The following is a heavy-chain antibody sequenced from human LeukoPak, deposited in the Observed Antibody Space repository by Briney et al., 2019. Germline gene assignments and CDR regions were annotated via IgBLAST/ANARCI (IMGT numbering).Heavy chain of an antibody. CDR3: AKSSMIVVVIGNY. CDR1: GFTFSSYA. Sequence: GGSLRLSCAASGFTFSSYAMHWVRQAPGKGLEWVAVISYDGSNKYYADSVKGRFTISRDNSKNTLYLQMNSLRAEDTAVYYCAKSSMIVVVIGNYWGQGTLVTVSS. J-gene: IGHJ4*02. D-gene: IGHD3-22*01. V-gene: IGHV3-30-3*01. CDR2: ISYDGSNK.